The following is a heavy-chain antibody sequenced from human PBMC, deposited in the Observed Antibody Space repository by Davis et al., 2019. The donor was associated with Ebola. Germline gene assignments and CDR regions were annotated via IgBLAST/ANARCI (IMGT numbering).Heavy chain of an antibody. CDR3: ARELIVDCTGSSCHEWFDP. J-gene: IGHJ5*02. CDR2: FQYRETT. Sequence: PSETLSLTCSVSGVSVTSGSHYWSWIRQSPGRGLEWIGYFQYRETTNYNPSLQSRVTITVDTSKNQLSLKLRSVTAADTAVYFCARELIVDCTGSSCHEWFDPWGPGTLVTVSS. V-gene: IGHV4-61*01. CDR1: GVSVTSGSHY. D-gene: IGHD6-13*01.